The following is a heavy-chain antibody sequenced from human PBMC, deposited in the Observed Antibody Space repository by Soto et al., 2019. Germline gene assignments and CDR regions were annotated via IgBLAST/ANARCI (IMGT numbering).Heavy chain of an antibody. CDR3: ARWVGATSFDY. J-gene: IGHJ4*02. Sequence: QVQLQESGPGLVKPSQTLSLTCTVSGGSISSGGYYWSWIRQHPGKGLEWIGYIYYSGSTYYNPSLKGRVTTSVDTSKNQVSLKLSSVTAADTAVYYCARWVGATSFDYWGQGTLVTVSS. V-gene: IGHV4-31*03. CDR1: GGSISSGGYY. CDR2: IYYSGST. D-gene: IGHD1-26*01.